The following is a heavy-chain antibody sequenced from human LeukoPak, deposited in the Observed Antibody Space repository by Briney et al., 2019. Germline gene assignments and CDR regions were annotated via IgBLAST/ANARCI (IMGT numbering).Heavy chain of an antibody. D-gene: IGHD6-19*01. Sequence: PGGSLRLSCAASGFTFDDYAMHWVRQAPGKGLEWVSGISWNSGSIGYADSVKGRFTISRDNAKNSLYLQMNSLRAEDTALYYCAKDIIASPAVAGSTVYWGQGTLVTVSS. CDR2: ISWNSGSI. V-gene: IGHV3-9*01. J-gene: IGHJ4*02. CDR3: AKDIIASPAVAGSTVY. CDR1: GFTFDDYA.